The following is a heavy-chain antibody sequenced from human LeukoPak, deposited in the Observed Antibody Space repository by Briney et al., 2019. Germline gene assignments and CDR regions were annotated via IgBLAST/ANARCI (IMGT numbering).Heavy chain of an antibody. D-gene: IGHD3-10*01. CDR3: ALGRRVSLWFGESNWFDP. J-gene: IGHJ5*02. Sequence: GGSLRLSCAASGFTVSSNYMSWVRQAPVKGLEWVSVIYSGGSTYYADSVKGRFTISRDNSKNTLYLQMNSLRAEDTAVYYCALGRRVSLWFGESNWFDPWGQGTLVTVSS. CDR1: GFTVSSNY. V-gene: IGHV3-53*01. CDR2: IYSGGST.